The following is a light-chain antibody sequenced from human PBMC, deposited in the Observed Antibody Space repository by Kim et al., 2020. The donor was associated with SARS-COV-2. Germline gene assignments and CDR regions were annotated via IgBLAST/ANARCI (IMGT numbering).Light chain of an antibody. V-gene: IGKV1-27*01. Sequence: ASVGDRVTITCRASQGINNYLAWYQKKPGKVPKILIYAVSALQSGVPSRFSGSGSGTDFALTISSLQPEDVATYFCQEYGSAPQTFGQGTKVDIK. CDR1: QGINNY. CDR2: AVS. CDR3: QEYGSAPQT. J-gene: IGKJ1*01.